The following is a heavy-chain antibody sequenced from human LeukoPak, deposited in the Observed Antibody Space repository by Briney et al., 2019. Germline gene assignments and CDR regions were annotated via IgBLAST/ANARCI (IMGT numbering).Heavy chain of an antibody. Sequence: SVKVSCKASGGTFSSYAISWVRQAPGQGLEWMEGIIPIFGTANYAQKFQGRVTITADESTSTAYMELSSLRSEDTAVYYCARAAEQWLPPLDYWGQGTLVTVSS. J-gene: IGHJ4*02. CDR3: ARAAEQWLPPLDY. CDR1: GGTFSSYA. V-gene: IGHV1-69*13. CDR2: IIPIFGTA. D-gene: IGHD6-19*01.